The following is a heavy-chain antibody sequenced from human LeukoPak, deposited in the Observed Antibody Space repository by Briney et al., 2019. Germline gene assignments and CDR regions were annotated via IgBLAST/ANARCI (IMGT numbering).Heavy chain of an antibody. J-gene: IGHJ4*02. V-gene: IGHV4-39*07. CDR1: GGSIRSTTYY. D-gene: IGHD5-12*01. CDR2: IYHSGST. CDR3: ARAGEDIVAFDY. Sequence: SETLSLTCTVSGGSIRSTTYYWGWIRQPPGKGLEWIGEIYHSGSTNYNPSLKSRVTISVDKSKNQFSLKLSSVTAADTAVYYCARAGEDIVAFDYWGQGTLVTVSS.